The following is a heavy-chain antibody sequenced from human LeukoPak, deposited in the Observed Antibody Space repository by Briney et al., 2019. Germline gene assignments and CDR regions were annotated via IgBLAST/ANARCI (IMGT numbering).Heavy chain of an antibody. D-gene: IGHD2-2*01. CDR2: INSDGTSS. CDR3: ARGLGYCSGTSCLNWFDP. Sequence: GGSLRLSCAASGFTFSSYWMHWVRQAPGKGLVWISRINSDGTSSSYADSVKGRFTISRDNAKNTLYLQMNSLRAEDTAAYYCARGLGYCSGTSCLNWFDPWGQGTLVTVSS. V-gene: IGHV3-74*01. CDR1: GFTFSSYW. J-gene: IGHJ5*02.